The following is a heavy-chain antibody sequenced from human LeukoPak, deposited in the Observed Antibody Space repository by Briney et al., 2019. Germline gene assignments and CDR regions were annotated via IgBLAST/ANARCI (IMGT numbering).Heavy chain of an antibody. V-gene: IGHV1-69*04. J-gene: IGHJ6*02. Sequence: GASVKVSCKASGGTFSSYAISWVRQAPGQGLEWMGRIIPILGIANYAQKFQGRVTITADKSTSTAYMELSSLRSEDTAVYYCARPFLGYCSSTSCYPTTHKYYYYYYGMDVWGQGTTVTVSS. CDR3: ARPFLGYCSSTSCYPTTHKYYYYYYGMDV. CDR2: IIPILGIA. D-gene: IGHD2-2*01. CDR1: GGTFSSYA.